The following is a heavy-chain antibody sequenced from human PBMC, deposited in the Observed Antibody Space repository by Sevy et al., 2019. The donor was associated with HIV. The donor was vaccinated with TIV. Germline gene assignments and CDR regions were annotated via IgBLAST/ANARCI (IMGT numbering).Heavy chain of an antibody. CDR2: MNPNSGNT. J-gene: IGHJ4*02. D-gene: IGHD3-10*01. CDR3: ARAGRRYYGSGSYGKY. V-gene: IGHV1-8*01. Sequence: ASVKVSCKASGYTFTSYDINWVRQATGQGLEWMGWMNPNSGNTGYAQKFQGRVTMTRNTSISTAYMDLSSLRSEGTAVYYCARAGRRYYGSGSYGKYWGQGTLVTVSS. CDR1: GYTFTSYD.